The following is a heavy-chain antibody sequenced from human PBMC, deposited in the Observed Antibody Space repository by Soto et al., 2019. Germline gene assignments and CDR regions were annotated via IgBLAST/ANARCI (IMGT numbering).Heavy chain of an antibody. D-gene: IGHD2-21*01. J-gene: IGHJ4*02. Sequence: PGGSLRLSCAASGFTFRNYCMHWVRQAPGKGLVWVSRISADGSSTAYADSVRGRFTISRDNAKNTLFLQMNSLRVEDTAVYHCVMTPLEPALCAYWGQGTLGTFSS. CDR2: ISADGSST. CDR3: VMTPLEPALCAY. V-gene: IGHV3-74*01. CDR1: GFTFRNYC.